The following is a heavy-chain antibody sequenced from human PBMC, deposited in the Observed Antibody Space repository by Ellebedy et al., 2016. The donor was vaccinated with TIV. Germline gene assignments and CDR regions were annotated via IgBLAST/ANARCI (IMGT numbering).Heavy chain of an antibody. V-gene: IGHV3-69-1*01. CDR3: ARRSTDFAFDS. J-gene: IGHJ4*02. CDR2: IGIAATI. D-gene: IGHD3/OR15-3a*01. Sequence: PGGSLRLSCAASGSIFSNYGVNWVRQAPGKGLEWVSYIGIAATIHYADSHYADFVKGRFAISRDNAKNSLYLQMSSLRAEDTAVYFCARRSTDFAFDSWGQGTLVTVSS. CDR1: GSIFSNYG.